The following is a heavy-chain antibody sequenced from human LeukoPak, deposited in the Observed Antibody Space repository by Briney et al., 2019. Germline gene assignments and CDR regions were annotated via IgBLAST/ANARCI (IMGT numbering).Heavy chain of an antibody. V-gene: IGHV1-2*04. CDR2: IDLYTGGA. CDR3: ARDILGRSNGGSNYFGMEV. J-gene: IGHJ6*02. D-gene: IGHD2-15*01. CDR1: GYTFTDYH. Sequence: GASVKVSCKASGYTFTDYHMHWVRQAPGQGLEWMGCIDLYTGGAHYAQKFQDWLSMTRDTPINTAYMELSSLRSDDAAVYYCARDILGRSNGGSNYFGMEVWGQGTTVTVSS.